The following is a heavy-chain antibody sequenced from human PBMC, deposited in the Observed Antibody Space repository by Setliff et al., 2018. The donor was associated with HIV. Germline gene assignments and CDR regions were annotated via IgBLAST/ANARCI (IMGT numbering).Heavy chain of an antibody. CDR3: ARGLAVAGKSYYSYYYMDV. V-gene: IGHV1-8*01. CDR1: GYTFTSYD. Sequence: GVSVKVSCKASGYTFTSYDINWVRQATGQGLEWMGWMNPNSGNTGYAQKFQGRVTMTRNTSISTAYMELSSLRSEDTAVYYCARGLAVAGKSYYSYYYMDVWGKGTTVTVSS. D-gene: IGHD6-19*01. CDR2: MNPNSGNT. J-gene: IGHJ6*03.